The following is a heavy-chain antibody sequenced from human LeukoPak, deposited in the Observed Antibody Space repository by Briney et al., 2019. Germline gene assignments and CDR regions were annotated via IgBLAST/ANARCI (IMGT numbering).Heavy chain of an antibody. V-gene: IGHV3-23*01. D-gene: IGHD4-11*01. CDR2: LSASGGLT. Sequence: GGSLRHTCAASGFTFSSYAMSWVRQAPGKGLESVSGLSASGGLTYYADSVKGRFTISRDNSKNTLYLQMNSLRADDTAVYYCAKGGSSYSEMDYWGQGTLVTVSS. CDR3: AKGGSSYSEMDY. J-gene: IGHJ4*02. CDR1: GFTFSSYA.